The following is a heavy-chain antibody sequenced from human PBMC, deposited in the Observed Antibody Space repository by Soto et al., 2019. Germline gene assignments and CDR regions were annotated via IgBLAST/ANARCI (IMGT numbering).Heavy chain of an antibody. J-gene: IGHJ4*02. CDR2: ISAHNGNT. CDR3: ARGRYGDY. V-gene: IGHV1-18*01. CDR1: GYTFTSYG. Sequence: QVHLVQSGAEVKKPGASVKVSCKGSGYTFTSYGITWVRQAPGQGLEWMGWISAHNGNTDYAQKLQGRVTVTRDTTPSTDYMELRSLISYATAVYYCARGRYGDYWGQGALVTVSS. D-gene: IGHD1-1*01.